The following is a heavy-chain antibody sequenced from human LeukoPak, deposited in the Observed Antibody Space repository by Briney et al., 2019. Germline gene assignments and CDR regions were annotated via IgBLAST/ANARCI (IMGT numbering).Heavy chain of an antibody. CDR1: GYTFTNYY. CDR3: ARVRDGYNDAFDI. J-gene: IGHJ3*02. CDR2: FNPSGGST. Sequence: ASVKVSCKASGYTFTNYYMHWVRQAPGQGLEWMGVFNPSGGSTSYAQKLQGRVTMTRDTSTSTVYMELSSLRSEDTAVYYCARVRDGYNDAFDIWGQGTMAIVSS. V-gene: IGHV1-46*01. D-gene: IGHD5-24*01.